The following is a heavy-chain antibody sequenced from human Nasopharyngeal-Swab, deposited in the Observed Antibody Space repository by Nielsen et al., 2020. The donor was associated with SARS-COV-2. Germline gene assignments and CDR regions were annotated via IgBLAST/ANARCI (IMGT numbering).Heavy chain of an antibody. D-gene: IGHD2-21*02. J-gene: IGHJ4*02. V-gene: IGHV3-9*01. CDR1: GFPFDDYA. CDR2: VTWNSGSK. CDR3: AKVAYGFGYYLDY. Sequence: SLKISCAASGFPFDDYAIHWVRQAPGKGLEWVSSVTWNSGSKDYADSVKGRFTISRDNAKNSVYLQMNSLRPEDTALYYCAKVAYGFGYYLDYWGQGILVTVSS.